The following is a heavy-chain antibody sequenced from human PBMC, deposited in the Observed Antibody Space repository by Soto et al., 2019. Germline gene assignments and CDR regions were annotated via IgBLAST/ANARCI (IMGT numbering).Heavy chain of an antibody. CDR3: AKARSGWYWDY. J-gene: IGHJ4*02. CDR2: ISYDGSNK. Sequence: QVQLVESGGGVVHPGRSLRLSCAASGFTFSSYGMHWVRQAPGKGLEWVAVISYDGSNKYYADSVKGRFTISRDNSKNTLYLQMNSLRAEDTAVYYCAKARSGWYWDYWGQGTLVTVSS. D-gene: IGHD6-19*01. CDR1: GFTFSSYG. V-gene: IGHV3-30*18.